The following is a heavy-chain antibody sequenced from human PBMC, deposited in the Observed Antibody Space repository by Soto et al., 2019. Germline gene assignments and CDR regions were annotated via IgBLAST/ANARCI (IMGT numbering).Heavy chain of an antibody. Sequence: SETLSLTCTVSGGSISSYYWSWIRQPPGKGLEWIGYIYYSGSTNYNPSLKSRVTISVDTSKNQFSLKLSSVTAADTAVYYCARDRRYSSGWHYYYYGMDVWGQGTTVTVSS. V-gene: IGHV4-59*01. CDR3: ARDRRYSSGWHYYYYGMDV. CDR2: IYYSGST. J-gene: IGHJ6*02. CDR1: GGSISSYY. D-gene: IGHD6-25*01.